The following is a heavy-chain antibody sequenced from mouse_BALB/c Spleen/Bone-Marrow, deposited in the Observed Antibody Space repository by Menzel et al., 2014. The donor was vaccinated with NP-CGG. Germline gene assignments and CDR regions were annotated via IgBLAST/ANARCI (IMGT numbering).Heavy chain of an antibody. Sequence: EVKLMESGAELVKPGASVKLSCTASGFNIKDTYMHWVKQRPEQGLEWIGRIDPANGNTKYDPKFQGKATITTDTSSNTAYLQLRSLTSEDTAVYYCARNDYRYSWFAYWGQGTLVTVSA. J-gene: IGHJ3*01. V-gene: IGHV14-3*02. CDR2: IDPANGNT. CDR1: GFNIKDTY. CDR3: ARNDYRYSWFAY. D-gene: IGHD2-14*01.